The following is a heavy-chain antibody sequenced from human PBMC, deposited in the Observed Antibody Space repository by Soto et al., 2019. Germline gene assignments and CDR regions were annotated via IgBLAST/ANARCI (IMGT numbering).Heavy chain of an antibody. CDR1: GFTFQNYH. D-gene: IGHD3-16*01. CDR3: AKDLWGSWTVDY. Sequence: QVQLVQSGAEVKEPGASVKVSCKASGFTFQNYHMHWVRQAPGQGLEWMGIIHPSGDTTTYAQNFQGRVAMTRDTSTSTAYMELSSLTSEVTAVYYCAKDLWGSWTVDYWGQGTLITVSS. V-gene: IGHV1-46*02. CDR2: IHPSGDTT. J-gene: IGHJ4*02.